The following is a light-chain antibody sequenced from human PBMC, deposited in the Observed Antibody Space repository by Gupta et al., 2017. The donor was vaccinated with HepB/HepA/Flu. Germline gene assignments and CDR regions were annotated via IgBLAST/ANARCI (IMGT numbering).Light chain of an antibody. CDR1: SSNIGNHY. Sequence: QSVSTQPPSVSAAPGQKVAITCSGRSSNIGNHYVSWYHQLPGAAPKLLISDKDQRPSGIPDRFSGSRSGSSATLGITGLQTGDEAVYYCGTWDSSLSAVVFGGGTKLTVL. CDR3: GTWDSSLSAVV. CDR2: DKD. J-gene: IGLJ2*01. V-gene: IGLV1-51*01.